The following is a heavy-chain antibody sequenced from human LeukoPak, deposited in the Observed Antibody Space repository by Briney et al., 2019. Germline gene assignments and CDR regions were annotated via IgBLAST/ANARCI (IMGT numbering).Heavy chain of an antibody. CDR2: IIPLFGKA. J-gene: IGHJ6*03. V-gene: IGHV1-69*13. Sequence: ASVKVSCKASGGTFSSYAISWVRQAPGQGLEWMGGIIPLFGKANYAQKLQGRVTITADESTSTAYMELSSLRSEDTAVYYCARGKDGRGYCSSTSCPYYYYYMDVWGKGTTVTISS. CDR1: GGTFSSYA. D-gene: IGHD2-2*01. CDR3: ARGKDGRGYCSSTSCPYYYYYMDV.